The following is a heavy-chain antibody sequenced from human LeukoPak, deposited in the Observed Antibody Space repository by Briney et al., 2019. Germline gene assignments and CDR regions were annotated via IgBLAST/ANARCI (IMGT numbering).Heavy chain of an antibody. CDR1: GGSISGSGYY. CDR3: ARDSSGWYRWFDP. Sequence: PSETLSLTCTVSGGSISGSGYYWGWVRQPPGKGLEWIGSIYESGSIYYNPSLNSRVTISVDTSKNQFSLKLSSVTAADTAVYYCARDSSGWYRWFDPWGQGTLVTVSS. CDR2: IYESGSI. V-gene: IGHV4-39*07. D-gene: IGHD6-19*01. J-gene: IGHJ5*02.